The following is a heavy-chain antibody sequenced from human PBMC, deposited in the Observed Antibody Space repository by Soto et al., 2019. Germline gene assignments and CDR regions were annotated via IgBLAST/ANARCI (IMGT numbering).Heavy chain of an antibody. J-gene: IGHJ6*02. CDR3: ARVVTMIVVEAGGMDV. CDR2: ISSSGSTI. CDR1: GFTFSSYE. V-gene: IGHV3-48*03. Sequence: GGSLRLSCAASGFTFSSYEMNWVRQAPGKGLEWVSYISSSGSTIYYADSVKGRFTISRDNAKNSLYLQMNSLRAEDTAVYYCARVVTMIVVEAGGMDVWGQGTTVTVSS. D-gene: IGHD3-22*01.